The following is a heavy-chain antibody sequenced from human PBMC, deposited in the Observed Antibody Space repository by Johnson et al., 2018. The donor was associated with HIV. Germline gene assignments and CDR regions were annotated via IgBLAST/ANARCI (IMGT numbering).Heavy chain of an antibody. Sequence: VQLVESGGGLVKPGGSLRLSCAASGFTFSNAWMSWVRQAPGKGLEWVGRIKSKTDGGTTDYAAPVKGRFTISRDDSKNTLYLQMNSLKTEDTAVYYCTTDRGKWELGFSAFDIWGQGTLVTVSS. CDR3: TTDRGKWELGFSAFDI. V-gene: IGHV3-15*01. D-gene: IGHD1-26*01. CDR1: GFTFSNAW. CDR2: IKSKTDGGTT. J-gene: IGHJ3*02.